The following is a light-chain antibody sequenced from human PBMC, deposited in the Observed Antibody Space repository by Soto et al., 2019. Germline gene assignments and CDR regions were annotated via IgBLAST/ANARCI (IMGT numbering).Light chain of an antibody. Sequence: IQLTQSPSSVSASVGDSVTITCRSSQGISSYLAWYQQKPGKAPKLLISTASTLQRGVPSRFSGSGSGTDVTLTISSLQPEDFATYYCQQANSFIPLTFGGGTKVEIK. J-gene: IGKJ4*01. CDR3: QQANSFIPLT. V-gene: IGKV1D-12*01. CDR2: TAS. CDR1: QGISSY.